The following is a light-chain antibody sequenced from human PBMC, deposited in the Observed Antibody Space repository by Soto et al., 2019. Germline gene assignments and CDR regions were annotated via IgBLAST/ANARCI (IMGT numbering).Light chain of an antibody. CDR1: SSDVGAYNY. CDR3: CSYAGSYTYV. Sequence: QSALTQPRSVSGSPGQSVTISCTGTSSDVGAYNYVSWYQRHPGKAPKLMIYDVSKRPSGVPDRFSGSKSGNTASLTISGLQAEDEADYYCCSYAGSYTYVFGTGTKLTVL. J-gene: IGLJ1*01. V-gene: IGLV2-11*01. CDR2: DVS.